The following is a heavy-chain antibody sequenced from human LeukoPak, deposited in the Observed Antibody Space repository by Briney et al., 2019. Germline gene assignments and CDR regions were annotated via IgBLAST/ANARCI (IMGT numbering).Heavy chain of an antibody. CDR1: GFTVGSNS. CDR2: IYTGGNT. J-gene: IGHJ4*02. Sequence: PGGSLRLSCAASGFTVGSNSMTWVRQAPGKGLEWVSVIYTGGNTYYADSVKGRFTISRDNSKNTLYLQMNSLRDEDTAVYYCARDHPTPHCCSFDYWGQGALVTVSS. V-gene: IGHV3-66*02. D-gene: IGHD2-21*02. CDR3: ARDHPTPHCCSFDY.